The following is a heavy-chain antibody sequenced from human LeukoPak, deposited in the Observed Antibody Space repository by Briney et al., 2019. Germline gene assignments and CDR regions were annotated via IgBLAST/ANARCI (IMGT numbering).Heavy chain of an antibody. D-gene: IGHD5-24*01. J-gene: IGHJ4*02. CDR3: ARGPRDGYNVKVLAARNSFFDY. V-gene: IGHV3-30*14. CDR2: IRYDGSNK. Sequence: GGSLRLSCAASGFTFSSFAMHWVRQAPGKGLEWVAFIRYDGSNKYYADSVKGRFTISRDNSKNTLYLQMNSLRAEDTAVYYCARGPRDGYNVKVLAARNSFFDYWGQGTLVTVSS. CDR1: GFTFSSFA.